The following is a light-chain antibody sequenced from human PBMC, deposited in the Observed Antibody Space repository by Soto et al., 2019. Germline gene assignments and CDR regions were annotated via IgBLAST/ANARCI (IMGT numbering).Light chain of an antibody. CDR3: AAWDDSLNSVI. CDR2: TNT. CDR1: RSNIGTNP. Sequence: QSVLTQPPSASGTPGQSVSISCSGSRSNIGTNPVNWYQQLPGTAPKLLFYTNTQRPSGVPDRFSASKSGSSASLAISGLQYEDEADYYCAAWDDSLNSVIFGGGTKRTVL. V-gene: IGLV1-44*01. J-gene: IGLJ2*01.